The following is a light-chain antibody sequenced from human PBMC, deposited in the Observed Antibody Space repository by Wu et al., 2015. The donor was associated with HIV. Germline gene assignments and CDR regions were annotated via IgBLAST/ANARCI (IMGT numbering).Light chain of an antibody. J-gene: IGKJ5*01. CDR1: QSVSSN. V-gene: IGKV3-15*01. Sequence: EIVLTQSPATLSVSPGERATLSCRASQSVSSNLAWYQQKPGQAPRLLIYGASTRATGIPARFSGSGSGTDFTLTISSLEPEDFAVYYCQQRTTSIAFGQGTRLDLK. CDR3: QQRTTSIA. CDR2: GAS.